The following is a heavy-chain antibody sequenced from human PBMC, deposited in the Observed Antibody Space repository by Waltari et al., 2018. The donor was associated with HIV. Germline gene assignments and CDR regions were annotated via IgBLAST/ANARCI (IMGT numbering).Heavy chain of an antibody. J-gene: IGHJ5*02. D-gene: IGHD6-25*01. CDR3: AKSLAAAGTRGWFDT. CDR2: THPNSGRT. Sequence: QVHLVQSATEVKKPGASVKVSCQASGNTFTSSQIPWVRQAAGQGLEWMGWTHPNSGRTGYARKFQGRVKMTSNTSTSTVYMELSSLRSEDTAIYYCAKSLAAAGTRGWFDTWGQGTLVTVSS. CDR1: GNTFTSSQ. V-gene: IGHV1-8*01.